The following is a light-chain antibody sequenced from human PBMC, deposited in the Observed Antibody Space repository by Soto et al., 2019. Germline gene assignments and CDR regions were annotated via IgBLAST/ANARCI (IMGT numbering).Light chain of an antibody. CDR1: QSISTW. J-gene: IGKJ2*01. CDR3: QQANSFPPT. CDR2: ATS. Sequence: DIQMTQSPSSVSASVGDTVTITCRASQSISTWLAWYQQKPGKAPNLLIYATSTLQSGVPSRFSGSGSGTDFTLTISSLQPEDFVTYYCQQANSFPPTFGQGTKLEIK. V-gene: IGKV1-12*01.